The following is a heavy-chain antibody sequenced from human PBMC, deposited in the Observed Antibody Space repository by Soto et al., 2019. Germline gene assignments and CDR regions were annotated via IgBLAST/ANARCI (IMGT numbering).Heavy chain of an antibody. V-gene: IGHV3-23*01. J-gene: IGHJ3*02. CDR3: ARKATDLDAFDI. CDR1: GFTFSSHA. Sequence: GGSLRLSWAASGFTFSSHAMSWVGQAPGKGLEWVSSISGSDGTTYYADSVKGRFTISRDNAKNSLYLQMNSLRAEDTAVYYCARKATDLDAFDIWGQGTMVTVSS. D-gene: IGHD1-1*01. CDR2: ISGSDGTT.